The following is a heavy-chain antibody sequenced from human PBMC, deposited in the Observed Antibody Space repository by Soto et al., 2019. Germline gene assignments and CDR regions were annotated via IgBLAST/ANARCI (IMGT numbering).Heavy chain of an antibody. J-gene: IGHJ3*01. Sequence: GGSLRLSCAASGFTFSDHYMDWARQAPGKGLEWVGRIRNKPKSYTTEYAASVRGRFTISRDDSKNSLYLQMNSLKTEDTAVYYCARGGSLVAFDSWGQGTMVTVSS. CDR1: GFTFSDHY. CDR2: IRNKPKSYTT. V-gene: IGHV3-72*01. D-gene: IGHD1-26*01. CDR3: ARGGSLVAFDS.